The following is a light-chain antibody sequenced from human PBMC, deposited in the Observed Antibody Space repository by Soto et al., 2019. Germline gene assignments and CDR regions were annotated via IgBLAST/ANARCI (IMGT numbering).Light chain of an antibody. CDR1: QSVSSN. CDR2: GAS. CDR3: QQYNNWPRT. V-gene: IGKV3-15*01. Sequence: EIVMTQSPATLSVSPGERATLSCRASQSVSSNLAWYQQKPCQAPRLLIYGASTRATGIPARFSGSGSGTEFTLTISSLQSEDFAVYYCQQYNNWPRTFGQGTKVEI. J-gene: IGKJ1*01.